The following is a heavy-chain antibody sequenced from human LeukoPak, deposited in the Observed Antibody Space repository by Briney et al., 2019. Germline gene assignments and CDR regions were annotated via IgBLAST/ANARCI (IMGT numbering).Heavy chain of an antibody. Sequence: PGGSLRLSCAASAFTFSDYSMNWVRQAPGKGLEWISYIDTSSSTMYYADSVMGRFTISRDNAKESLYLQMNRLRDEDTAVYYCAREDDSWGPNNLDLWGQGTMVTVPS. V-gene: IGHV3-48*02. D-gene: IGHD7-27*01. J-gene: IGHJ3*01. CDR1: AFTFSDYS. CDR2: IDTSSSTM. CDR3: AREDDSWGPNNLDL.